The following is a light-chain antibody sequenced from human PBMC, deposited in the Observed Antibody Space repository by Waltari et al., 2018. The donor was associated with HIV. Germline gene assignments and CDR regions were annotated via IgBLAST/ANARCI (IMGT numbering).Light chain of an antibody. CDR3: CSYAGDYSWV. Sequence: QSALTQPRSVSGSPGQSVTISCTGTSSDVGAHNFVSWYQQHPGKAPKVMIYGVTERSSGVPDRFSGSKSGNTAALTISGLQAEDEADYYCCSYAGDYSWVFGGGTKLTVL. CDR1: SSDVGAHNF. CDR2: GVT. J-gene: IGLJ3*02. V-gene: IGLV2-11*01.